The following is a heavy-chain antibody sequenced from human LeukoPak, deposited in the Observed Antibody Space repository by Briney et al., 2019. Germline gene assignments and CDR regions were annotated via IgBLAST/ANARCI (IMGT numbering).Heavy chain of an antibody. CDR2: IYPGDSDT. D-gene: IGHD2-8*01. CDR1: GYSFTSYW. V-gene: IGHV5-51*01. CDR3: ATNQAPKGFY. Sequence: LGESLKISCKGSGYSFTSYWVGWVRQMPGKGLEWMGIIYPGDSDTRYSPSFQGQVTISADKSISTAYLQWSSLKASDTAMDYCATNQAPKGFYWGQGTLVTVSS. J-gene: IGHJ4*02.